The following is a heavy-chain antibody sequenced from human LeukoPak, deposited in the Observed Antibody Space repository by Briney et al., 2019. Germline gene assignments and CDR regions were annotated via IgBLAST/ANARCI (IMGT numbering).Heavy chain of an antibody. J-gene: IGHJ4*01. CDR2: IYYSGST. CDR3: ARHLYSRWNY. CDR1: GGSISSSGYY. V-gene: IGHV4-39*01. D-gene: IGHD6-13*01. Sequence: SETLSLTCTVSGGSISSSGYYWGWIRQPPGKGLEWIGSIYYSGSTYYNPSLKSRVTISVDTSKNQFSLKLSSVTAADTAVYYCARHLYSRWNYWGQGTLVTVSS.